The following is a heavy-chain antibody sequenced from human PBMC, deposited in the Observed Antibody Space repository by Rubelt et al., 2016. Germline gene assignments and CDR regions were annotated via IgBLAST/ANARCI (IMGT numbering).Heavy chain of an antibody. D-gene: IGHD4-17*01. J-gene: IGHJ5*02. Sequence: INPNSGGTNYAQKFQGWVTMTRDTSISTAYMELSRLRSDDTAVYYCARGRRWAGDEDYGDYVFFDPWGQGTLVTVSS. V-gene: IGHV1-2*04. CDR2: INPNSGGT. CDR3: ARGRRWAGDEDYGDYVFFDP.